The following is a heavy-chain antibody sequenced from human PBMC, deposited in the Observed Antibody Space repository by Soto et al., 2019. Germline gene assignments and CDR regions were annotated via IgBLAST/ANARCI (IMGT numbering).Heavy chain of an antibody. D-gene: IGHD3-3*01. CDR2: IVGGSGNT. Sequence: ASVKVSFKASGFTFTSSAVQWVRTARGQSLEWIGWIVGGSGNTNYAQKVQDRVHNTRDMSTSTADMELSSLSSEDTAVDYCAADQAGVADYYDYGMDVWGQGTTVTVSS. V-gene: IGHV1-58*01. CDR3: AADQAGVADYYDYGMDV. J-gene: IGHJ6*02. CDR1: GFTFTSSA.